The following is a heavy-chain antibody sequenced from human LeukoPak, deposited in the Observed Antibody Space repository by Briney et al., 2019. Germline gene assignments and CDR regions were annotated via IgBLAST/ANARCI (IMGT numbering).Heavy chain of an antibody. V-gene: IGHV3-30*04. CDR3: ARGGRPGIQFRGFGMDV. D-gene: IGHD6-13*01. Sequence: GGSLRLSCAASGFTFSSYAMHWVRQAPGKGLEGVAIVSYDGGNKYYADSVKGRFTISRDNSINTLYLQVSSLRAEDTAVYYCARGGRPGIQFRGFGMDVWGKGTTVTVSS. J-gene: IGHJ6*04. CDR1: GFTFSSYA. CDR2: VSYDGGNK.